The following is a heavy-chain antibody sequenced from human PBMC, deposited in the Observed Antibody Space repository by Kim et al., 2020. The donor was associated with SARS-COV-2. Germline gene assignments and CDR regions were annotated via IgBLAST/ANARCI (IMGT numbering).Heavy chain of an antibody. J-gene: IGHJ5*02. V-gene: IGHV4-59*08. Sequence: NPALQSRVTIPVDTSTNPFPLKMSSVTAADTAVYYCASQSSGWHNWFDPWGQGTLVTVSS. D-gene: IGHD6-25*01. CDR3: ASQSSGWHNWFDP.